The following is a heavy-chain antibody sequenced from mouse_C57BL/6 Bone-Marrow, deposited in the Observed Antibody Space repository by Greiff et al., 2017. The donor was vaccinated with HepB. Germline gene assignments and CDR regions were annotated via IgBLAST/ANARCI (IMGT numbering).Heavy chain of an antibody. V-gene: IGHV5-9*01. Sequence: EVQLVESGGGLVKPGGSLKLSCAASGFTFSSYTMSWVRQTPEKRLEWVATISGGGGNTYYPDSVKGRFTISRDNAKNTLYLQMSSLRSEDTALYYCARLNWYFDVWGTGTTVTVSS. CDR1: GFTFSSYT. CDR2: ISGGGGNT. J-gene: IGHJ1*03. CDR3: ARLNWYFDV.